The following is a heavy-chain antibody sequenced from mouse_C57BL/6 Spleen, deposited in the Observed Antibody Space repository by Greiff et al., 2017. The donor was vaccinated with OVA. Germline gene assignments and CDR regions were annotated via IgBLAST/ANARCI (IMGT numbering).Heavy chain of an antibody. D-gene: IGHD1-1*01. CDR2: INPNNGGT. V-gene: IGHV1-22*01. Sequence: VQLQQSGPELVKPGASVKMSCKASGYTFTDYNMHWVKQSHGKSLEWIGYINPNNGGTSYNQKFKGKATLTVNKSSSTAYMELRSLTSEDSAVYYCATYYGSSYPFDYWGQGTTRTVSS. J-gene: IGHJ2*01. CDR1: GYTFTDYN. CDR3: ATYYGSSYPFDY.